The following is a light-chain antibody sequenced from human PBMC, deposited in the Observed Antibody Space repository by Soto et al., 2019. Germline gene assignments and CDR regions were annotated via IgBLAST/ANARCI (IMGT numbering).Light chain of an antibody. CDR1: QSLLLRSGNNY. Sequence: DIVLTQSPLSLPVTPGESASISCKASQSLLLRSGNNYLDWYLQKPGQSPQLLIYLGSTRASVVPDRFSGSGSGTDFTLKISTVEAEDVGVYYCAQALQTVTFGGGTKVEIK. CDR2: LGS. V-gene: IGKV2-28*01. J-gene: IGKJ4*01. CDR3: AQALQTVT.